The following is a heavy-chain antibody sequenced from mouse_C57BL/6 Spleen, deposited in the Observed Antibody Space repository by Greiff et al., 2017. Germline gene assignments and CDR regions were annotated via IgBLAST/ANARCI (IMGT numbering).Heavy chain of an antibody. CDR2: IWRGGST. CDR3: AKMTAQATYYAMDY. J-gene: IGHJ4*01. D-gene: IGHD3-2*02. V-gene: IGHV2-5*01. CDR1: GFSLTSYG. Sequence: VQLKESGPGLVQPSQSLSITCTVSGFSLTSYGVHWVRQSPGKGLEWLGVIWRGGSTDYNAAFMSRLSITKDNSKSQVFFKMNSLQADDTAIYYCAKMTAQATYYAMDYWGQGTSVTVSS.